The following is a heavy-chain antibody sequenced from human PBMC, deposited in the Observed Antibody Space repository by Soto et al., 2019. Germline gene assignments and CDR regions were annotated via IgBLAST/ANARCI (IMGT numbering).Heavy chain of an antibody. Sequence: SETLSLTCAVYGGSFSAYYWSWVRQPPGKGLEWIGEINHSGSTNYNPSLKSRVTISVDTSKNQFSLKLSSVTAADTAVYYCARGRGGITIFGVVKYYYGMDVWGQGTTVTVSS. CDR2: INHSGST. V-gene: IGHV4-34*01. CDR3: ARGRGGITIFGVVKYYYGMDV. CDR1: GGSFSAYY. D-gene: IGHD3-3*01. J-gene: IGHJ6*02.